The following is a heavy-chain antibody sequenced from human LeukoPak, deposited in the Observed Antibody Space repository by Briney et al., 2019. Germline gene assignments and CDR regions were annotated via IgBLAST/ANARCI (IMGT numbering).Heavy chain of an antibody. V-gene: IGHV1-24*01. J-gene: IGHJ4*02. D-gene: IGHD6-13*01. CDR1: GYTLTELS. Sequence: ASVKVSCKVSGYTLTELSMHWVRKAPGKGLEWMGGFDPEDGETIYAQKFQGRVTMTEDTSTDTAYMELSSLRSEDTAVYYCCIAAAEEGYFDYWGQGTLVTVSS. CDR3: CIAAAEEGYFDY. CDR2: FDPEDGET.